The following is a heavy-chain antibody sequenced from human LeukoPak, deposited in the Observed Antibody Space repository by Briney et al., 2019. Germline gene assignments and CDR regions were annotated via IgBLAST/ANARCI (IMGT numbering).Heavy chain of an antibody. CDR1: GFTFSRYS. J-gene: IGHJ4*02. D-gene: IGHD3-22*01. V-gene: IGHV3-21*01. CDR2: ITSSSSYI. Sequence: GSLRLSCAASGFTFSRYSMNWVRQAPGKGLEWVSSITSSSSYIYYADSVKGRFTISRDNAKNSLYLQMNSLRAEDTAVYYCARVRYDSSGYYSLSDYWGQGTLVTVSS. CDR3: ARVRYDSSGYYSLSDY.